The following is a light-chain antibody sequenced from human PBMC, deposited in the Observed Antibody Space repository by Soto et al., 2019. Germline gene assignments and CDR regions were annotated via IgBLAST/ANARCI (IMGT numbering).Light chain of an antibody. CDR3: QQRSTWPS. Sequence: EIVLTQSPATLSLSPGERATLSCRASQSVSSYLAWYQQKPGLAPRLLIYDTSNRATGIPARFSGSGSGTDFTLTISSLEPEDFAVYYCQQRSTWPSFGPGTKVEIK. CDR2: DTS. CDR1: QSVSSY. V-gene: IGKV3-11*01. J-gene: IGKJ3*01.